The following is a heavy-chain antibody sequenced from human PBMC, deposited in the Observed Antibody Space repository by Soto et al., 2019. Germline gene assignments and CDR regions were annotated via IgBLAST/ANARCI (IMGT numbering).Heavy chain of an antibody. CDR2: INHSGST. CDR3: ARGPKEYCRRTSFLRCYAVTYIYH. Sequence: PSETLSLTCAVYGGSFSGYYWSWIRQPPGKGLEWIGEINHSGSTNYNPSLKSRVTISVDTSKNQLSLKLSSVTAADTAVYYCARGPKEYCRRTSFLRCYAVTYIYHWGRGTLVTVSS. J-gene: IGHJ4*02. CDR1: GGSFSGYY. D-gene: IGHD2-2*01. V-gene: IGHV4-34*01.